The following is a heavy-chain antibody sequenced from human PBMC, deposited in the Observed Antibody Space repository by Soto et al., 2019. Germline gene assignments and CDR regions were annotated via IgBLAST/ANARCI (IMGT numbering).Heavy chain of an antibody. CDR3: AKDPQTKPYSGSYASFHNYFDY. CDR1: GFTFSSYG. D-gene: IGHD1-26*01. V-gene: IGHV3-30*18. J-gene: IGHJ4*02. CDR2: ISYDGSNK. Sequence: GEALRLCWAASGFTFSSYGMHGVRQAPGKGLEWVAVISYDGSNKYYADSVKGRFTISRDNSKNTLYLQMNSLRAEDTAVYYCAKDPQTKPYSGSYASFHNYFDYWAQGT.